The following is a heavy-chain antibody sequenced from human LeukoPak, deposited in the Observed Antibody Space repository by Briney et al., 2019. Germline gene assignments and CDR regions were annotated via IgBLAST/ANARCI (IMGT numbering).Heavy chain of an antibody. J-gene: IGHJ4*02. Sequence: GGSLRLSCAASGFTVSSNYMSWVRQAPGKGLEWVSVIYSGGSTYYAYSVKGRFTISRHNSKNTLYLQMNSLRAEDTAVYYCAREHWEYYLDYWGQGTLVTVSS. CDR1: GFTVSSNY. D-gene: IGHD1-26*01. CDR2: IYSGGST. CDR3: AREHWEYYLDY. V-gene: IGHV3-53*04.